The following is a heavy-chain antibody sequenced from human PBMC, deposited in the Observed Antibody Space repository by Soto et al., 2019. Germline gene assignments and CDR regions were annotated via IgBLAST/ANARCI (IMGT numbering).Heavy chain of an antibody. CDR2: ISYDGSNK. Sequence: AGGSLRLSCAASGFTFKNSGMHWVRQAPGRGLEWVALISYDGSNKKYADSVKGRFTISRDNSKNTLYLQMNSLRSEDTALYYCAKDPAIGSGTYYYGMDVWGQGTTVTVSS. CDR3: AKDPAIGSGTYYYGMDV. CDR1: GFTFKNSG. D-gene: IGHD1-26*01. V-gene: IGHV3-30*18. J-gene: IGHJ6*02.